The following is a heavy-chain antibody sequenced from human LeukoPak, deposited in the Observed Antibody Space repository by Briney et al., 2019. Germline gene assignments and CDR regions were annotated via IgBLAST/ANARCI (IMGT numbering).Heavy chain of an antibody. CDR2: INSNSGGT. V-gene: IGHV1-2*02. Sequence: ASMKVSCKASGYTFTGYYMHWVRQAPGQGLEWMGWINSNSGGTKYAQQFQGRVTMTRDTSFSTVYMELSRLVSDDTAVYYCARGVPQSGYDADYWGQGTLVTVSS. D-gene: IGHD3-3*01. CDR1: GYTFTGYY. J-gene: IGHJ4*02. CDR3: ARGVPQSGYDADY.